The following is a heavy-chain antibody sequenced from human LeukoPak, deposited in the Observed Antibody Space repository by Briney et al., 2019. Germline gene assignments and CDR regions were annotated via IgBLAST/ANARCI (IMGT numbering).Heavy chain of an antibody. J-gene: IGHJ6*02. V-gene: IGHV3-66*02. D-gene: IGHD2-8*01. CDR1: EFSVSSNY. Sequence: GVSLRLSCAASEFSVSSNYMNWVRQAPGKGLEWVSVIYSDGATFYADSVKGRFTISRDSSSNTLFAQMNSLKPEDTRVYYCAGESGLRNGVDVWGLGTTVTVSS. CDR3: AGESGLRNGVDV. CDR2: IYSDGAT.